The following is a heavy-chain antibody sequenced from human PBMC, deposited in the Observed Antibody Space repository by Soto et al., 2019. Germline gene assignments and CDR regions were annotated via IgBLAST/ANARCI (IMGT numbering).Heavy chain of an antibody. J-gene: IGHJ4*02. V-gene: IGHV4-59*08. CDR1: GGSISSYY. CDR2: ISYTGST. Sequence: SETLSLTCSVSGGSISSYYLGWIRQPPGKGLEWIGYISYTGSTDYSPSLKSRVTISVDTSKNQFSLKVRFVTAADTAIYFCARHYPIGNNWNYFDYWGRGTLVTVSS. D-gene: IGHD1-1*01. CDR3: ARHYPIGNNWNYFDY.